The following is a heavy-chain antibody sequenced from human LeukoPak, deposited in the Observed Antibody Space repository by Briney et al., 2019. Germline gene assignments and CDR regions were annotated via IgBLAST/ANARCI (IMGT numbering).Heavy chain of an antibody. CDR2: ISYDGSNK. CDR3: ARDEGSGWIGY. J-gene: IGHJ4*02. Sequence: GGSLRLSYAASGFTFSSYAMHWVRQAPGKALEWVAVISYDGSNKYYADSVKGRFTISRDNSKNTLYLQMNSLRAEDTAVYYCARDEGSGWIGYWGQGTLVTVSS. V-gene: IGHV3-30*04. CDR1: GFTFSSYA. D-gene: IGHD6-19*01.